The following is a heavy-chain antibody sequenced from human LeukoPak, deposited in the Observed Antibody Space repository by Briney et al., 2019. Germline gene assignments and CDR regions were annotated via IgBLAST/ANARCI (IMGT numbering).Heavy chain of an antibody. J-gene: IGHJ4*02. D-gene: IGHD6-19*01. CDR2: IRSKANSYAT. CDR1: GFTFSGSA. Sequence: GGSLRLSCAASGFTFSGSAMHWVRQASGKGLEWVGRIRSKANSYATAYAASVKGRFTISRDDSKNTAYLQMNSLKTEDTAVYYCTRLTAVAGEGYWGQGTLVTVSS. CDR3: TRLTAVAGEGY. V-gene: IGHV3-73*01.